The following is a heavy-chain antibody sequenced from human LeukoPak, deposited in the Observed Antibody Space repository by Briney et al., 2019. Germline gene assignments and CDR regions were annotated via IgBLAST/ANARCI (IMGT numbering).Heavy chain of an antibody. Sequence: ASVGVSCKASGYTFTSYDINWVRQATGQGLEWMGWMNPNSGNTGYAQKFQGRVTITRNTSISTAYMELSSLRSEDTAVYYCARGASYDTRLGAPRPFDYWGQGTLVTVSS. J-gene: IGHJ4*02. CDR1: GYTFTSYD. V-gene: IGHV1-8*03. CDR2: MNPNSGNT. CDR3: ARGASYDTRLGAPRPFDY. D-gene: IGHD3-9*01.